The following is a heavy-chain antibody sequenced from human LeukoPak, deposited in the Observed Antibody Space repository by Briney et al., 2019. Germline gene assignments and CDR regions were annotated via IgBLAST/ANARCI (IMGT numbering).Heavy chain of an antibody. CDR1: GGSFSGYY. CDR3: ARASVLHPRPLYDYVWGSYRYGKDYYYYMDV. J-gene: IGHJ6*03. V-gene: IGHV4-34*01. CDR2: INHSGST. Sequence: SETLSLTCAVYGGSFSGYYWSWIRQPPGKGLEWIGEINHSGSTNYNPSLKSRVTISVDTSKNQFSLKLSSVTAADTAVYYCARASVLHPRPLYDYVWGSYRYGKDYYYYMDVWGKGTTVTISS. D-gene: IGHD3-16*02.